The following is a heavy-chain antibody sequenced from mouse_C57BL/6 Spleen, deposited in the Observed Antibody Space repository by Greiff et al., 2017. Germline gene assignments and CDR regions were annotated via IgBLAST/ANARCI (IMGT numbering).Heavy chain of an antibody. Sequence: QVQLQQSGPGLVQPSQSLSITCTVSGFSLTSYGVHWVRQSPGKGLEWLGVIWSGGSTDYNAAFISRLGISKNNSKSQVFFKMNSLLADDTAIYYCARNYDGSYYYAMDYWGQGTSVTVSS. V-gene: IGHV2-2*01. CDR1: GFSLTSYG. CDR2: IWSGGST. J-gene: IGHJ4*01. CDR3: ARNYDGSYYYAMDY. D-gene: IGHD1-1*01.